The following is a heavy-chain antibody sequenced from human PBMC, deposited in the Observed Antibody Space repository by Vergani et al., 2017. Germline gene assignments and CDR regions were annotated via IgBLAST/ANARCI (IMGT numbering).Heavy chain of an antibody. V-gene: IGHV4-59*08. CDR1: GFTFSSYS. Sequence: VQLVESGGGLVQPGGSLRLSCAASGFTFSSYSMNWVRQAPGKGLEWIASFHHTGMTYNNPSLKSRVTISVDTSKNLISLKLNSVTAADTALYYCARHGGSGNFYHLFDSWGQGTLVTVSS. CDR2: FHHTGMT. D-gene: IGHD3-10*01. CDR3: ARHGGSGNFYHLFDS. J-gene: IGHJ4*02.